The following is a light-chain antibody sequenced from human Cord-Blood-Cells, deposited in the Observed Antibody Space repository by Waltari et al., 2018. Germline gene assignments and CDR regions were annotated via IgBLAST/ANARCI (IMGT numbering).Light chain of an antibody. CDR1: QGISSY. Sequence: AIRMTQSPSSCSASTGERVINTYRASQGISSYLAWYQQKPGKAPKLLIYAASTLQSGVPSRFSGSGSGTDFTLTISCLQSEDFATYYCQQYYSYPITFGQGTRLEIK. V-gene: IGKV1-8*01. CDR3: QQYYSYPIT. CDR2: AAS. J-gene: IGKJ5*01.